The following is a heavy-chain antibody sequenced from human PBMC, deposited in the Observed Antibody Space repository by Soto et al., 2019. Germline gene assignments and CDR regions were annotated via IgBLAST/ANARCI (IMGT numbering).Heavy chain of an antibody. CDR3: AGEADYGGNSGMDG. CDR1: GGTFSSYA. CDR2: VIPIFGTA. Sequence: QVQLVQSGAEVKKPGSSVKVSCKASGGTFSSYAISWVRQAPGQGLEWMGGVIPIFGTANYAQKFQGRVTITADESTSTAYMELSSLRSEDTAVYYCAGEADYGGNSGMDGWGQGTTVTVSS. V-gene: IGHV1-69*12. J-gene: IGHJ6*02. D-gene: IGHD4-17*01.